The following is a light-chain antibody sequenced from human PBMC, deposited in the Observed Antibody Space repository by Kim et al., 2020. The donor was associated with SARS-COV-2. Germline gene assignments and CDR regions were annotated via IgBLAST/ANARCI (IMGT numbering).Light chain of an antibody. J-gene: IGKJ1*01. CDR1: QSVSSTY. Sequence: SPGEGATLSCRASQSVSSTYLAWYQQKPGLAPRLLIYGTSTRATGIPDRFSGSGSGTDFTLTISRLEPEDFAVYYCQQYGTSPQTFGPGTKVDIK. V-gene: IGKV3-20*01. CDR3: QQYGTSPQT. CDR2: GTS.